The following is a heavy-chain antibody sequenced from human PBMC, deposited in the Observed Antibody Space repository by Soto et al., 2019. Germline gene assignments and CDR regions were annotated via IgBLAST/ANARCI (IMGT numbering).Heavy chain of an antibody. V-gene: IGHV4-59*01. CDR3: ARGRTGRVIIDPLDY. J-gene: IGHJ4*02. D-gene: IGHD3-10*01. Sequence: SETLSLTCTASGGSISSYYWSWIRQPPGKGLEWIGYIYYSGSTNDNPSLKSRVTISVDTSKNQFSLKLSSVTSANTAVYYCARGRTGRVIIDPLDYWGQGTLVTVSS. CDR1: GGSISSYY. CDR2: IYYSGST.